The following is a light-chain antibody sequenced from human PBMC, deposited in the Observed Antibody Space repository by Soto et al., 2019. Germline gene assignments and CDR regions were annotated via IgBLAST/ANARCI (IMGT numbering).Light chain of an antibody. V-gene: IGLV3-21*02. Sequence: SYELTQPPSVSVAPGQTARITCGGNNIGIYSVHWYQQRPGQAPVLVVYDGSDRPSGIPERFSGSNSGNTATLTIGRVEAADEADYYCQVWDNNGGHNYVFGAGTKLTVL. CDR2: DGS. CDR3: QVWDNNGGHNYV. CDR1: NIGIYS. J-gene: IGLJ1*01.